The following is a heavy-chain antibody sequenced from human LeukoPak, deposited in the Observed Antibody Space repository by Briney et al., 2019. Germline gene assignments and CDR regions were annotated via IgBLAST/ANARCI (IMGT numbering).Heavy chain of an antibody. J-gene: IGHJ4*02. Sequence: SETLSLTCTASGGSISSGDYYWSWIRQPPGKGLEWIGYIYYSESAYYNPSLKRRITISVDTSKNLSSLKPSSVTAADTAVYYCARALHIPGWPYSGSPVRLFDYWGQGTLVTVSS. CDR1: GGSISSGDYY. V-gene: IGHV4-30-4*08. CDR2: IYYSESA. D-gene: IGHD1-26*01. CDR3: ARALHIPGWPYSGSPVRLFDY.